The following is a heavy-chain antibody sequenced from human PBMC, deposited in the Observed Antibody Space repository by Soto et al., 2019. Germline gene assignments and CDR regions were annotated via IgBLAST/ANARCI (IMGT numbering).Heavy chain of an antibody. J-gene: IGHJ3*02. D-gene: IGHD3-10*01. CDR1: GFTFSSYA. CDR2: ISYDGSNK. Sequence: QVQLVESGGGVVQPGRSLRLSCAASGFTFSSYAMHWVRQAPGKGLEWVAVISYDGSNKYYADSVKGRFTISRDNSKNTLYLQMNSLRAEDTAVYYCASEFAGDAFDIWGQGTMVTVSS. CDR3: ASEFAGDAFDI. V-gene: IGHV3-30-3*01.